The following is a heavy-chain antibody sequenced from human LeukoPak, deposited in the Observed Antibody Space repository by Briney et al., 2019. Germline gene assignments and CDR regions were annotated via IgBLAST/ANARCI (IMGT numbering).Heavy chain of an antibody. D-gene: IGHD3-9*01. V-gene: IGHV4-39*01. CDR3: ARHIYDILTGYPIPFDY. CDR1: GGSISSSSYY. CDR2: IYYSGST. J-gene: IGHJ4*02. Sequence: SETLSLTCTVSGGSISSSSYYWGWIRQPPGQGLEWIRSIYYSGSTYYNPSLKSRVTISVDTSKNQFSLKLSSVTAADTAVYYCARHIYDILTGYPIPFDYWGQGTLVTVSS.